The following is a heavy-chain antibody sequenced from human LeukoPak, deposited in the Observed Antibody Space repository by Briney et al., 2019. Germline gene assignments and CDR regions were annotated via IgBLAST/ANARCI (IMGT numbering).Heavy chain of an antibody. D-gene: IGHD3-10*01. V-gene: IGHV3-9*01. CDR3: AKDGQSMVRDFDL. J-gene: IGHJ2*01. Sequence: PGRSLRLSCAASGFTFDDYAMHWVRQAPGKGLEWVSGISWNSGSIGYADSVKGRFTISRDNAKNSLYLQMNSLRAEDTALYYCAKDGQSMVRDFDLWGRGNLVTVSS. CDR2: ISWNSGSI. CDR1: GFTFDDYA.